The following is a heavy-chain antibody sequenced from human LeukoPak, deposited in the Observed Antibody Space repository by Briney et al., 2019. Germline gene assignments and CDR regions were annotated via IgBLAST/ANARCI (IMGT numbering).Heavy chain of an antibody. J-gene: IGHJ4*02. D-gene: IGHD2-21*01. V-gene: IGHV1-69*06. Sequence: GASVKVSCKASGGTFSSYAISWVRQAPGQGLEWMGGIIPIFGTANYAQKFQGRVTITADKSTSTAYMELSSLRSEDTAVYYCAGGGGGRILWWSYQDLGIDYWGQGTLVTVSS. CDR3: AGGGGGRILWWSYQDLGIDY. CDR2: IIPIFGTA. CDR1: GGTFSSYA.